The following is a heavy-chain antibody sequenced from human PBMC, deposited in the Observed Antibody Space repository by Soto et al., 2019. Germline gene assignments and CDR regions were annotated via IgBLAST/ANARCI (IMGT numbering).Heavy chain of an antibody. CDR1: GFSFSSYI. Sequence: PGGSLRLSCAASGFSFSSYIMNWVRQSPGKGLEWVSYISSSGSTIYYADSVKGRFTISRDNAKNSLYLQMNSLRAEDTAVYYCARVQTDPAAHSRYGMDVWGQGTTVTVSS. D-gene: IGHD6-13*01. CDR3: ARVQTDPAAHSRYGMDV. J-gene: IGHJ6*02. V-gene: IGHV3-48*03. CDR2: ISSSGSTI.